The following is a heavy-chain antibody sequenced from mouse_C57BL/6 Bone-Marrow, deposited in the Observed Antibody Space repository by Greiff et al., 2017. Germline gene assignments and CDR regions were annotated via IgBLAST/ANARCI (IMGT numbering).Heavy chain of an antibody. D-gene: IGHD1-1*01. V-gene: IGHV14-4*01. CDR2: IDPENGDT. J-gene: IGHJ2*01. CDR1: GFNIKDDY. Sequence: EVQLQQSGAELVRPGASVKLSCTASGFNIKDDYMHWVKQRPEQGLEWIGWIDPENGDTEYASKFQGQATITADTSSNTAYLQLSSLTSEDTAVYYCTTITTVVAPFDYWGQGTTLTVSS. CDR3: TTITTVVAPFDY.